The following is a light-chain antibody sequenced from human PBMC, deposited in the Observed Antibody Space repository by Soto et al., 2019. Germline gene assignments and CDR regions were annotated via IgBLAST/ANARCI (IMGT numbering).Light chain of an antibody. CDR2: DVT. Sequence: QSVLTQPASVSGSRGQSITISCTGTTSDVPGSNSVSWYQQHPGKAPILIIYDVTKRPSGVSGRFSGSKSGNTASLTISGLQVEDEADYYCSSYITSSLVLFGGGTQLTVL. CDR3: SSYITSSLVL. V-gene: IGLV2-14*01. J-gene: IGLJ2*01. CDR1: TSDVPGSNS.